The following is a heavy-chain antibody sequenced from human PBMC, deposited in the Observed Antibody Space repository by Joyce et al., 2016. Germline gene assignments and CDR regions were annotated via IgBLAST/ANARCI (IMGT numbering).Heavy chain of an antibody. CDR1: GGSIRSTSYF. V-gene: IGHV4-39*07. CDR3: ARVRMVVVTQSHAFDI. CDR2: IYYRGTN. J-gene: IGHJ3*02. D-gene: IGHD3-22*01. Sequence: QLQLRESGPGLVKPSETLSLTCTVSGGSIRSTSYFWAWIRQPPGKGLEWIGNIYYRGTNYYNPSLRSRITISVDTSKAHFSLRLSSVTAADTAIYYCARVRMVVVTQSHAFDIWGQGTMVAVSS.